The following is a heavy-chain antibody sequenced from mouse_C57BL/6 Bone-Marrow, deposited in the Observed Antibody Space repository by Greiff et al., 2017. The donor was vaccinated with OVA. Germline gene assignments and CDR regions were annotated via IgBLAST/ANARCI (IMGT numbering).Heavy chain of an antibody. J-gene: IGHJ2*01. CDR2: IDPENGDT. Sequence: EVKLVESGAELVRPGASVKLSCTASGFNIKDDYMHWVKQRPEQGLEWIGWIDPENGDTEYASKFQGKATITADTSSNTAYLQLSSLTSEDTAVYYCTTFDYEVDYWGQGTTLTVSS. V-gene: IGHV14-4*01. D-gene: IGHD2-4*01. CDR1: GFNIKDDY. CDR3: TTFDYEVDY.